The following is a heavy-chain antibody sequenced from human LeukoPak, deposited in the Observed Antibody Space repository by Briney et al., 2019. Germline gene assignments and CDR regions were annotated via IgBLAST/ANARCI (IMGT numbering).Heavy chain of an antibody. CDR3: ARDRDYYGSGSDAFDI. Sequence: TSETLSLTCTVSGGSISSGGYYWIWIRQHPGKGLEWIGYIYYSGSTYYNPSLKSRVTISVDTSKNQFSLKLSSVTAAYTAVYYCARDRDYYGSGSDAFDIWGQGTMVTVSS. D-gene: IGHD3-10*01. CDR2: IYYSGST. J-gene: IGHJ3*02. CDR1: GGSISSGGYY. V-gene: IGHV4-31*03.